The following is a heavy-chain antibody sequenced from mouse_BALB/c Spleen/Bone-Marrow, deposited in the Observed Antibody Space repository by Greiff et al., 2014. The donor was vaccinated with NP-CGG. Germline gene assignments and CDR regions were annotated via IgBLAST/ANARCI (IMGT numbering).Heavy chain of an antibody. Sequence: LEESGPELVKPGASVKMSCKASGYTFTSYVMHWVKQKPGQGLEWIGYINPYNDGTKYNEKFKGMATLTSDRSSSTAYMELSSLTSEDYAVYYCAKGGNYRYDFDYWGQGTTLTVSS. CDR3: AKGGNYRYDFDY. D-gene: IGHD2-14*01. J-gene: IGHJ2*01. V-gene: IGHV1-14*01. CDR2: INPYNDGT. CDR1: GYTFTSYV.